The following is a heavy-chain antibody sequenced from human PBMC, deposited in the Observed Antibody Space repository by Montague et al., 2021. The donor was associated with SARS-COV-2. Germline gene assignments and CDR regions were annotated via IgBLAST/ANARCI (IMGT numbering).Heavy chain of an antibody. J-gene: IGHJ4*02. CDR1: GGSITNYY. Sequence: SETLSLTCTVSGGSITNYYWTWIRQPPGKGLEWIGHIYYSGSTNYNPSLKSRVTISVDTSKNQFSLKLSSVTAADTAVYYCARHALGYFDWLNEGYFDYWGQGTLVTVSS. V-gene: IGHV4-59*08. CDR2: IYYSGST. D-gene: IGHD3-9*01. CDR3: ARHALGYFDWLNEGYFDY.